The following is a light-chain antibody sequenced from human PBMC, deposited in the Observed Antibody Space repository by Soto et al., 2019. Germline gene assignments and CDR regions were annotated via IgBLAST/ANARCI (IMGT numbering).Light chain of an antibody. V-gene: IGKV3-15*01. CDR3: QQYNNWPPWT. Sequence: EIVMTQTPATLSVSQGERATLSCRASQSVSTNLAWYQQKPGQAPRLLIYGASTRATGIPARFSGSGSGTGFTLTISSLQSEDFAVYYCQQYNNWPPWTFGQGTKLEIK. CDR2: GAS. J-gene: IGKJ2*02. CDR1: QSVSTN.